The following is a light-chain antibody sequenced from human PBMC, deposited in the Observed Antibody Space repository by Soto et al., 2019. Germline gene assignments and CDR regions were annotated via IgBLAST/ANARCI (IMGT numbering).Light chain of an antibody. CDR2: EVS. Sequence: QSALTQPASVSGSPGQSITISCTGTSSDVGGYKYVSWYQQHPDKAPKLIIFEVSNRPSGISSRFSGSKSGNTASLTISGLQAADEADYYCASYTSSCTSVIFGRGTKLTVL. V-gene: IGLV2-14*01. J-gene: IGLJ2*01. CDR1: SSDVGGYKY. CDR3: ASYTSSCTSVI.